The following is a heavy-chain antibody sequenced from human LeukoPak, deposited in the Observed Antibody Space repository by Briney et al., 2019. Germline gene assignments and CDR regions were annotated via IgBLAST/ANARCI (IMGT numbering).Heavy chain of an antibody. CDR3: ARPYGGYVDYYFDY. J-gene: IGHJ4*02. D-gene: IGHD5-12*01. CDR1: GFTFSAFA. Sequence: GGSLRLSCAASGFTFSAFAMDWVRQAPGKGLEWVAVISYDGSNKYYADSVKGRFTISRDNSKNTLYLQMNSLRTEDTAVYYCARPYGGYVDYYFDYWGQGTLVTVSS. CDR2: ISYDGSNK. V-gene: IGHV3-30-3*01.